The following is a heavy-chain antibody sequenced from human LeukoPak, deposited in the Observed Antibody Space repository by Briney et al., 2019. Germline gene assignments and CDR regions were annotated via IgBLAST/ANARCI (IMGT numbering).Heavy chain of an antibody. CDR2: IDPRGGST. Sequence: ASVKVSCKASGYAFTGYYIHWMRQAPGQGLEWMGIIDPRGGSTSYSVNFQGRVTMTRDTSTTTVYMELSSLRSEDTAVYYCARMPSSRDNYYFDYWGQGTLVTVSS. D-gene: IGHD5-24*01. CDR1: GYAFTGYY. V-gene: IGHV1-46*01. J-gene: IGHJ4*02. CDR3: ARMPSSRDNYYFDY.